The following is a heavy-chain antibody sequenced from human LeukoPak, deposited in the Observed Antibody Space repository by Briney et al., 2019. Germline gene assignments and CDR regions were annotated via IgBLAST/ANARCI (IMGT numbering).Heavy chain of an antibody. Sequence: GGSLRLSCVASEFTLSYYWMSWVRQAPGKGLEWVANINEDGSQKNYMDSVKGRFTVSRDNARNSLFLQVNSLRAEDTAVYYCARGRLAVAGNFDYWGQGTLVTVSS. J-gene: IGHJ4*02. D-gene: IGHD6-19*01. CDR3: ARGRLAVAGNFDY. CDR2: INEDGSQK. CDR1: EFTLSYYW. V-gene: IGHV3-7*01.